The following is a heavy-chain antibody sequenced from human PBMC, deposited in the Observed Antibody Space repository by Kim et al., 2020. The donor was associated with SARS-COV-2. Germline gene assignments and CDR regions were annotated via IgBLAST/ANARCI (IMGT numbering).Heavy chain of an antibody. CDR3: AALGYCSGDDCFSIR. J-gene: IGHJ4*02. CDR1: GDSISSNNW. D-gene: IGHD2-15*01. V-gene: IGHV4-4*02. CDR2: VHRSGST. Sequence: SETLSLTCAVSGDSISSNNWWSWVRQSPGKGLEWIGEVHRSGSTNYNPSLNSRVSILLDKSANQFSLKMNSVTAADTAIYYCAALGYCSGDDCFSIRWGQGSLVTISS.